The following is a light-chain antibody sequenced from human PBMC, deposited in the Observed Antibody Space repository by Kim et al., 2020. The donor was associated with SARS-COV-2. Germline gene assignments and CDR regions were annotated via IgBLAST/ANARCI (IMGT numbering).Light chain of an antibody. CDR2: QDT. J-gene: IGLJ2*01. V-gene: IGLV3-1*01. Sequence: SSELTQPPSVSVSPGQTASIPCSGDKLANKYVCWYQQRPGQSPVLVMYQDTKPPSGIPERFSGSNSGNTATLTISGTQALDEADYYCQAWDSAYVVFGGG. CDR1: KLANKY. CDR3: QAWDSAYVV.